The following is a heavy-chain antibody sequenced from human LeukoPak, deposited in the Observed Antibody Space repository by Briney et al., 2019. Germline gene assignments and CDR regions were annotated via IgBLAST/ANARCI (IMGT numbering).Heavy chain of an antibody. CDR2: INPNSGGT. Sequence: APVKVSCKASGYTFTGYYMHWVRQAPGQGLEWMGWINPNSGGTNYAQKFQGRVTMTRDTSISTAYMELSRLRSDDTAVYYCARGTEDIVVVPAAMGIFDYWGQGTLVTVSS. D-gene: IGHD2-2*01. CDR1: GYTFTGYY. J-gene: IGHJ4*02. CDR3: ARGTEDIVVVPAAMGIFDY. V-gene: IGHV1-2*02.